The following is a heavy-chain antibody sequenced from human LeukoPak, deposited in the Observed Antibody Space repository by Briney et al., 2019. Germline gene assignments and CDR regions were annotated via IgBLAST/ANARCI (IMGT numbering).Heavy chain of an antibody. CDR2: IKSKTDGGTT. J-gene: IGHJ4*02. V-gene: IGHV3-15*01. CDR3: TTIGLRVAGDPPNYYFDY. Sequence: PGGSLRLSCAASGFTFSNAWMSWVRQAPGKGLEWVGRIKSKTDGGTTDYAAPVKGRFTISRDDSKNTLYLQMNSLKTEDTAVYYCTTIGLRVAGDPPNYYFDYWGQGTLVTVSS. D-gene: IGHD6-19*01. CDR1: GFTFSNAW.